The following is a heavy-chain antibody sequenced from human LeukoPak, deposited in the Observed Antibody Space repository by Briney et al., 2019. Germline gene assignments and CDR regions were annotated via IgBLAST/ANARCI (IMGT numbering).Heavy chain of an antibody. Sequence: SLTCXVSGGSISXXXWSWVRXXXGXRLXWXGXXSYSGSTTYNQSLTSRVTISVDMSKKQFSQKRSSVTAADTAVYPCARDFFDSSGYXXXFDPWGQGTXXXXXX. D-gene: IGHD3-22*01. V-gene: IGHV4-59*01. CDR3: ARDFFDSSGYXXXFDP. CDR2: XSYSGST. CDR1: GGSISXXX. J-gene: IGHJ5*02.